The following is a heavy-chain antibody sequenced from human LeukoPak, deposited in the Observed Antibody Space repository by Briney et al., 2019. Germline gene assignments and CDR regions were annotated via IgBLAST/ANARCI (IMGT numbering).Heavy chain of an antibody. CDR2: ISAYNGNT. CDR1: GGTFSSYA. J-gene: IGHJ4*02. CDR3: ATYRQVLLPFES. Sequence: GASVKVSCKASGGTFSSYAISWVRQAPGQGLEWMGWISAYNGNTNYAQKLQGRVTMTTDTSTSTAYMELRSLRSDDTAIYYCATYRQVLLPFESWGQGTLVTVSS. D-gene: IGHD2/OR15-2a*01. V-gene: IGHV1-18*01.